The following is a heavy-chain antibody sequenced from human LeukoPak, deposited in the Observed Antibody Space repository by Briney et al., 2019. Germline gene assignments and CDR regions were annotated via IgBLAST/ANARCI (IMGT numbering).Heavy chain of an antibody. Sequence: GGSLGLSCAASGFTFSSFAMHWVRQAPGKGLEYVSSINSNGGNTYYANSVKGRFTISRDNSKNTLYLQMGSLRADDMAVYYCARGGVYSSSSIAYWGQGTLVTVSS. CDR2: INSNGGNT. CDR3: ARGGVYSSSSIAY. V-gene: IGHV3-64*01. D-gene: IGHD6-6*01. J-gene: IGHJ4*02. CDR1: GFTFSSFA.